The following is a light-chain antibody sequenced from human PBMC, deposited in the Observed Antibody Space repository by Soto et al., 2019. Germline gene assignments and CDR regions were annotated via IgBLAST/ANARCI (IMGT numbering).Light chain of an antibody. CDR3: QQYYTYPGT. V-gene: IGKV1-5*01. J-gene: IGKJ2*01. CDR1: QSMSIW. CDR2: DAS. Sequence: DIQMTQSPSTLSASVGDRVTITCRASQSMSIWLAWYHQKPGKAPKLLIYDASTLESGVPSRFSGSGSGTELTLTISSLQPDDFATYYCQQYYTYPGTFGQGTKLEIK.